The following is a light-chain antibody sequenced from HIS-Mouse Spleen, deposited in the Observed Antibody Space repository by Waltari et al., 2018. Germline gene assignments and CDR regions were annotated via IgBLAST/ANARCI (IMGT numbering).Light chain of an antibody. J-gene: IGLJ2*01. CDR1: SSNIGAGYD. Sequence: QSVLTQPPSVSGAPGQRVTISCTGSSSNIGAGYDVHWYQQLPGTAPKLLIDGNSIRPSGVPDRFSGSKSGTSASLAITGLQAEDEADYYCQSYDSSLSGVVFGGGTKLTVL. V-gene: IGLV1-40*01. CDR2: GNS. CDR3: QSYDSSLSGVV.